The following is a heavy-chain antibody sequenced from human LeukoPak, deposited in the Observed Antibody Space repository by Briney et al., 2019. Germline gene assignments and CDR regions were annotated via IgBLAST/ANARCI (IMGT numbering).Heavy chain of an antibody. Sequence: GESLKISCKGSGYSFTSYWIGWVQQMPGKGLEWMGIIFPGDSDTRYSPSFQGQVTISADKSITTAYLQWSSLKASDTAMYYCASHTYCGGDCYSNPIDAFDIWGQGTMVTVSS. CDR3: ASHTYCGGDCYSNPIDAFDI. D-gene: IGHD2-21*02. J-gene: IGHJ3*02. CDR2: IFPGDSDT. V-gene: IGHV5-51*07. CDR1: GYSFTSYW.